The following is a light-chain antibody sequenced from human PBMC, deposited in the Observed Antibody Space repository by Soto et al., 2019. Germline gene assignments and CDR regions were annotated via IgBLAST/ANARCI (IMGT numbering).Light chain of an antibody. J-gene: IGKJ2*01. CDR2: KAS. CDR3: QQYNSYST. V-gene: IGKV1-5*03. CDR1: QSISSW. Sequence: DLQMTQSPSTLSASVGDRVTITCRASQSISSWLAWYQQKPGKAPKLLIYKASSLESGVPSRFGGSGSGTEFTLTISSLQPDDFATYYCQQYNSYSTFGQGTKLEIK.